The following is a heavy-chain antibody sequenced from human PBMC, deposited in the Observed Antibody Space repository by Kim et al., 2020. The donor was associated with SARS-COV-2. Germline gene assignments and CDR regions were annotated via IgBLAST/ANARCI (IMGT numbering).Heavy chain of an antibody. V-gene: IGHV3-21*01. J-gene: IGHJ3*02. CDR2: ISSSSSYI. CDR3: ARAGRITMIVVVEGGAFDI. D-gene: IGHD3-22*01. Sequence: GGSLRLSCAASGFTFSCYSMNWVRQAPGKGLEWVSSISSSSSYIYYADSVKGRFTISRDNAKNSLYLQMNSLRAEDTAVYYCARAGRITMIVVVEGGAFDIWGQGTMVTVSS. CDR1: GFTFSCYS.